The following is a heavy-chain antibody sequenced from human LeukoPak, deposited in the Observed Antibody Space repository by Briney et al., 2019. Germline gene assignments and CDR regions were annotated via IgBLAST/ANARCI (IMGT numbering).Heavy chain of an antibody. CDR3: ARTNKQWLVLGY. CDR1: GYTFTSYD. D-gene: IGHD6-19*01. V-gene: IGHV1-8*01. Sequence: GASVKVSCKASGYTFTSYDINWVRQATGQGLEWMGWMHPNSGNTGYAQKFQGIVTMTRNTSISTAYMELSSLRSEDTAVYYCARTNKQWLVLGYWGQGTLVTVSS. J-gene: IGHJ4*02. CDR2: MHPNSGNT.